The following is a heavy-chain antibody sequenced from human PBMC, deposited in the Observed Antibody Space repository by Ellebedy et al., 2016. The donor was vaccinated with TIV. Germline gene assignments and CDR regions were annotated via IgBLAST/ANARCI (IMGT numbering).Heavy chain of an antibody. V-gene: IGHV3-53*01. CDR3: ARGATYGSGSSSAPWFYYGMDV. CDR1: GITVSHNY. CDR2: IYSAGST. D-gene: IGHD3-10*01. J-gene: IGHJ6*02. Sequence: GESLKISCAASGITVSHNYMTWVRQAPGRGLEWVSLIYSAGSTFYADSVKGRFTISRDTYKDTLYLQMNRLRPEDTAVYYCARGATYGSGSSSAPWFYYGMDVWGQGTTVTVSS.